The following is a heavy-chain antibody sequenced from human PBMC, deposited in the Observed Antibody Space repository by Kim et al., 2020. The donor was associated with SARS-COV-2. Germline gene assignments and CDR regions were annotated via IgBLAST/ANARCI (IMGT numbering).Heavy chain of an antibody. D-gene: IGHD3-22*01. V-gene: IGHV4-39*01. Sequence: SETLSLTCTVSGGSISSSSYYWGWIRQPPGKGLEWIGSIYYSGSTYYNPSLKSRVTISVDTSKNQFSLKLSSVTAADTAVYYCARHPSTMGGYGYYYYYGMDVWGQGTTVTVSS. J-gene: IGHJ6*02. CDR2: IYYSGST. CDR3: ARHPSTMGGYGYYYYYGMDV. CDR1: GGSISSSSYY.